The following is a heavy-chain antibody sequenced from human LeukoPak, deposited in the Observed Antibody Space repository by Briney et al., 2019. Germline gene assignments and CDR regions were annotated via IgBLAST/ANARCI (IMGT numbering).Heavy chain of an antibody. CDR2: IIPIFGTA. D-gene: IGHD6-13*01. Sequence: ASVKVSCKASGGTFSSYAISWVRQAPGQGLEWMGGIIPIFGTANYAQKFQGRVTITADESTSTAYMELSSLRSEDTAVYHCAREGSAGTWYFDLWGRGTLVTVSS. CDR1: GGTFSSYA. J-gene: IGHJ2*01. CDR3: AREGSAGTWYFDL. V-gene: IGHV1-69*13.